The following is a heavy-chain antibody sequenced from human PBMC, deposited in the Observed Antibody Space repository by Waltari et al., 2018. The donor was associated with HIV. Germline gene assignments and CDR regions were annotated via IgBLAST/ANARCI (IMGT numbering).Heavy chain of an antibody. CDR2: IYYSGST. D-gene: IGHD4-4*01. J-gene: IGHJ3*02. CDR3: ARSAGGQRWLQLNAFDI. V-gene: IGHV4-59*01. Sequence: QVQLQESGPGLVKPSETLSLTCTVSGGSISNYYWTWIRQPPGKGLEWIGSIYYSGSTNNNPSLKSRITMSLDTSKNQFSLKLSSVTAADTAVYYCARSAGGQRWLQLNAFDIWGQGTVVTVSS. CDR1: GGSISNYY.